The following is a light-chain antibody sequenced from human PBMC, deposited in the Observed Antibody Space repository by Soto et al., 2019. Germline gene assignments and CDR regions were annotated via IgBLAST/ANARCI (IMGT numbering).Light chain of an antibody. Sequence: QSALTQPASVSGSPGQSITISCTGTSRDVGAYDYVSWYLQYPDKAPQLLIYYVDHRPSGVSSRFSGSKSGNTASLTISGLQAEDEGDYYCSSYTTSPLSYVFGTGTKVTVL. CDR1: SRDVGAYDY. CDR2: YVD. V-gene: IGLV2-14*03. CDR3: SSYTTSPLSYV. J-gene: IGLJ1*01.